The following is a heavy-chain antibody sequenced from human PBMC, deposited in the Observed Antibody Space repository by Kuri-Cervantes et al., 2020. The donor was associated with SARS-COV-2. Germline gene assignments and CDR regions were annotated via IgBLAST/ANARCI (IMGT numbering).Heavy chain of an antibody. Sequence: LSLTCAASGFTFNDHYLTWIRQAPGKGLEWVSYISGSGSSKYYADSVKGRFTISRDNSKNTLYLQINSLRAEDTAVYYCAKENYYNSLDVWGQGTTVTVSS. V-gene: IGHV3-11*04. J-gene: IGHJ6*02. CDR2: ISGSGSSK. CDR3: AKENYYNSLDV. CDR1: GFTFNDHY.